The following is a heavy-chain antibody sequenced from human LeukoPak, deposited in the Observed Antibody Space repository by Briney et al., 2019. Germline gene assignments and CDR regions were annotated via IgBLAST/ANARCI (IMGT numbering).Heavy chain of an antibody. CDR3: ARDLLTSRNYYYGMDI. J-gene: IGHJ6*02. CDR1: GFTFDDYA. D-gene: IGHD2-21*02. CDR2: INSDGSST. V-gene: IGHV3-74*01. Sequence: GGSLRLSCAASGFTFDDYAMHWVRQAPGKGLVWVSRINSDGSSTSYADSVKGRFTISRDNAKNTLYLQMNSLRAEDTAVYYCARDLLTSRNYYYGMDIWGQGTTVTVSS.